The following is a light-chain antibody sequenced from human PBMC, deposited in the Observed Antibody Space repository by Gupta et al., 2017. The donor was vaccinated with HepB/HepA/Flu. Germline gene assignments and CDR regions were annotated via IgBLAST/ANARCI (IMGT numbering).Light chain of an antibody. J-gene: IGKJ1*01. CDR3: QQYYNIPPT. CDR2: WAS. Sequence: DIVMTQSLDSLAVSLGERATINCKSSQSVFYSSNNKNYLTWYQQKPGQPPKLLIYWASTREFGVPDRFSGSGSGTDFTLTISSLQAEDVAVYYCQQYYNIPPTFGQGTKVEIK. V-gene: IGKV4-1*01. CDR1: QSVFYSSNNKNY.